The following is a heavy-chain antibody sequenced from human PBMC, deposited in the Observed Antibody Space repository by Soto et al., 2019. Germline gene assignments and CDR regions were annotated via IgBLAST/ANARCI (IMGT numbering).Heavy chain of an antibody. CDR2: IYYSGSA. CDR1: GGSISSSSYY. J-gene: IGHJ5*02. CDR3: ASSNWFDP. Sequence: QLQLQESGPGLVKPSETLSLTCTVSGGSISSSSYYWGWIRQPPGKGLEWIGCIYYSGSAYYNPALNSRVTISVDTSKNQFSLKLSSVTAADTAVYYCASSNWFDPWGQGTLVTVSS. V-gene: IGHV4-39*01.